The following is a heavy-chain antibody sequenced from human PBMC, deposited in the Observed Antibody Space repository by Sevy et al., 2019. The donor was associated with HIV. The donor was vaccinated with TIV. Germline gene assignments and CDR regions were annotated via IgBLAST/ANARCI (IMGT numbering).Heavy chain of an antibody. V-gene: IGHV3-48*03. D-gene: IGHD2-8*01. Sequence: GGSLRLSCTASGFTFSSYDMNWVRQAPGKGLEWVSKISSSGSSIYYAYSVKGRFTSSRDNAKNSLNLQMNSLRAEDTAVYYCTRNGGAFDNGFDPWGQGTLVTVSS. J-gene: IGHJ5*02. CDR3: TRNGGAFDNGFDP. CDR2: ISSSGSSI. CDR1: GFTFSSYD.